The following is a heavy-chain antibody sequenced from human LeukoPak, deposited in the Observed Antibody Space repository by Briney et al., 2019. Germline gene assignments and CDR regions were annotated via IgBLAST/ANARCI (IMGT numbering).Heavy chain of an antibody. D-gene: IGHD3-10*01. V-gene: IGHV1-24*01. CDR3: ARDPGRSGSTWRFGDLGPDY. CDR2: FDPEDGET. CDR1: GYTLTELS. J-gene: IGHJ4*02. Sequence: GASVKVSCKVSGYTLTELSMHWVRQAPGKGLEWMGGFDPEDGETIYAQKFQGRVTMTTDTSTSTAYMELRSLRSDDTAVYYCARDPGRSGSTWRFGDLGPDYWGQGTLVTVSS.